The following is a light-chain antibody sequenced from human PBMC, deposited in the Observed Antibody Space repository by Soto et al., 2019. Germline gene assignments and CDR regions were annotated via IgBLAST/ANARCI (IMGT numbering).Light chain of an antibody. V-gene: IGKV3D-20*02. CDR3: QQRSNLVS. CDR1: KSVSSGY. Sequence: IVLTPSPGTLSLSPWERATLSCRASKSVSSGYVAWYQQKPGQAPRLLISDASTRATGIPARFSGSGSGTDFTLTISSLEPEDFAVYYCQQRSNLVSFGPGTRLEIK. CDR2: DAS. J-gene: IGKJ5*01.